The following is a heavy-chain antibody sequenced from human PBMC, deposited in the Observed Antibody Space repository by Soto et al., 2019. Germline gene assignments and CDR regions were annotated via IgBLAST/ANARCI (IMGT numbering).Heavy chain of an antibody. CDR3: AKSLPSIVLVTATIHYKGMEL. CDR1: VLTLSSYG. CDR2: ISYDGSNK. Sequence: PVGSLRLSWAPSVLTLSSYGMHCVRHTPGKWLEWVAVISYDGSNKYYADSVKGRFTISRDNSKNTLYLQMNSLRAEDTAVYYCAKSLPSIVLVTATIHYKGMELARQGT. V-gene: IGHV3-30*18. J-gene: IGHJ6*02. D-gene: IGHD2-21*02.